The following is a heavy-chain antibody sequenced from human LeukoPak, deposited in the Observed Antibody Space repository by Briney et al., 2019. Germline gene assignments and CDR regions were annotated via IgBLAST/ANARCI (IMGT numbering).Heavy chain of an antibody. CDR2: IYYSGST. J-gene: IGHJ4*02. Sequence: PSQTLSLTCTVSGGSISSGDYYWSWIRQPPGKGLEWIGYIYYSGSTYYNPSLKSRVTISVDTSKNQFSLKLSSVTAADTAVYYCARVATRHCSSTSCYVLDYWGQGTLVTVSS. CDR1: GGSISSGDYY. CDR3: ARVATRHCSSTSCYVLDY. V-gene: IGHV4-30-4*08. D-gene: IGHD2-2*01.